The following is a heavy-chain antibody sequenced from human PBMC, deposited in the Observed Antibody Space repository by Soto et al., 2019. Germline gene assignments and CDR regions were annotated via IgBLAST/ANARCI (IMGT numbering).Heavy chain of an antibody. Sequence: EVQLVESGGGSVQPGRSLRLSCVASGFTFESYAMHWVRQVPGKGLEWVSGISWNSGSVGYEDSVKGRFTISRDNAQYSLYLETNSLRVEATAFYYCVKDIHEQWLVSHFEYWGQGALVTVSS. CDR2: ISWNSGSV. CDR1: GFTFESYA. CDR3: VKDIHEQWLVSHFEY. J-gene: IGHJ4*02. V-gene: IGHV3-9*01. D-gene: IGHD6-19*01.